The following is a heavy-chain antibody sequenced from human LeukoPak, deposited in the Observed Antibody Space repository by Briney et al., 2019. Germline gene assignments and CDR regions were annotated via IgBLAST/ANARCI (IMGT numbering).Heavy chain of an antibody. V-gene: IGHV3-7*01. D-gene: IGHD5-12*01. Sequence: PGGPLTLSCAASVFSMSGYWISWLRQAPGKGLEWVANIKQDGGERNYADSVKGRFTISRDNAQNSLYLQMNSLRAEETAVYYCARVFGAYDSIDCWGQGTLVTVS. CDR3: ARVFGAYDSIDC. CDR2: IKQDGGER. J-gene: IGHJ4*02. CDR1: VFSMSGYW.